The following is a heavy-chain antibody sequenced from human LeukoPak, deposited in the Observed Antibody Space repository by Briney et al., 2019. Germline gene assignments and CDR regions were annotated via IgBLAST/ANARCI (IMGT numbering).Heavy chain of an antibody. CDR1: GGSISSYY. CDR2: IYTSGST. CDR3: ARDPHKWEVLQATAFDI. J-gene: IGHJ3*02. D-gene: IGHD1-26*01. Sequence: SGTLSLTCTVSGGSISSYYWSWIRQPAGKGLEWMGRIYTSGSTNYNPSLKSRGTISVDTSTNQFSLKLSSVPAADTAVYYCARDPHKWEVLQATAFDIWGQGTMVT. V-gene: IGHV4-4*07.